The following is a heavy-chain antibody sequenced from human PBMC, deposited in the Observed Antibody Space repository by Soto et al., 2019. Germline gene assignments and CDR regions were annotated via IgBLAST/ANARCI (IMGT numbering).Heavy chain of an antibody. V-gene: IGHV2-5*02. D-gene: IGHD2-15*01. CDR2: IYWDDDK. CDR3: AHTGLHISGGSFDP. J-gene: IGHJ5*02. Sequence: QITLKESGPTLVKPTQTLTLTCTFSGFSLSTSGVGVGWIRQPPGKALEWLALIYWDDDKRYSPSLKSRLTTXKXTXXNQGDLTMTNMDPVDTATYYCAHTGLHISGGSFDPWGQGTLVTVSS. CDR1: GFSLSTSGVG.